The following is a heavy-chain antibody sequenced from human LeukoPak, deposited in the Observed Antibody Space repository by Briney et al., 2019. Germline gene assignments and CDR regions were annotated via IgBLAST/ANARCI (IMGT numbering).Heavy chain of an antibody. V-gene: IGHV4-59*12. J-gene: IGHJ2*01. D-gene: IGHD5-12*01. CDR2: IYYSGST. CDR3: ARALVRATMVWYFDL. CDR1: GGSISSYY. Sequence: SETLSLTCTVSGGSISSYYWSWIRQPPGKGLEWIGYIYYSGSTNYNPSLKSRVTISVDTSKNQFSLNLSSVTAADTAVYYCARALVRATMVWYFDLWGRGTLVTVSS.